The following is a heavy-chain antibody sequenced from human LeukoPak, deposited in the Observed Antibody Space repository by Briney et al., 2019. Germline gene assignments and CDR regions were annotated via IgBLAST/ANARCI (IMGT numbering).Heavy chain of an antibody. CDR2: ISSSGSTI. V-gene: IGHV3-48*03. J-gene: IGHJ4*02. D-gene: IGHD3-16*02. CDR1: GFTLSSFY. CDR3: AREPFTFGGVIAPDFDY. Sequence: GGSLRLSCATSGFTLSSFYMHWVRQRPGKGLVWVSYISSSGSTIYYADSVKGRFTISRDNAKNSLYLQMNSLRAEDTAVYYCAREPFTFGGVIAPDFDYWGQGTLVTVSS.